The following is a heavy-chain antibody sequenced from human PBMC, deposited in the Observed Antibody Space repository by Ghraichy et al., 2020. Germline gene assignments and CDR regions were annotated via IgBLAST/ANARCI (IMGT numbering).Heavy chain of an antibody. D-gene: IGHD6-19*01. V-gene: IGHV3-23*01. CDR1: GFTFSSYA. CDR3: AKGLETVTGTRTVDY. J-gene: IGHJ4*02. Sequence: GESLNISCVASGFTFSSYALTWVRHAPDKGLEWVSAISGPSDTIFYADSVKGRFTISRDNSKNTLYLQMNSLRAEDTAVYYCAKGLETVTGTRTVDYWGQGTLVTVSS. CDR2: ISGPSDTI.